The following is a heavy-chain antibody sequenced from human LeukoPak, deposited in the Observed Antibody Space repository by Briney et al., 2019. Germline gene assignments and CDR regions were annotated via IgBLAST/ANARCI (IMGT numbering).Heavy chain of an antibody. CDR2: ISYDGSNK. CDR3: ARAGVEYSYGNWFDP. Sequence: GRSLRLSCAASGFTFSSYAMHWVRQVPGKGLEWVAVISYDGSNKYYADSVKGRFTISRDNSKNTLYLQMNSLRAEDTAVYYCARAGVEYSYGNWFDPWGQGTLVTVSS. D-gene: IGHD5-18*01. J-gene: IGHJ5*02. V-gene: IGHV3-30-3*01. CDR1: GFTFSSYA.